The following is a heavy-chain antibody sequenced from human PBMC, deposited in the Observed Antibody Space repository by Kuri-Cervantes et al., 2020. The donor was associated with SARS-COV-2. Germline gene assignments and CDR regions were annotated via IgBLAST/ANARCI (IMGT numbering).Heavy chain of an antibody. J-gene: IGHJ5*02. CDR3: ARGQARLRGWFDP. V-gene: IGHV4-59*12. Sequence: GSLRLSCTVSGGSISSYYWSWIRQPPGKGLEWIGSIYYSGSTYYNPSLKSRVTISVDTSKNQFSLKLSSVTAADTAVYYCARGQARLRGWFDPWGQGTLVTVSS. CDR2: IYYSGST. CDR1: GGSISSYY. D-gene: IGHD6-25*01.